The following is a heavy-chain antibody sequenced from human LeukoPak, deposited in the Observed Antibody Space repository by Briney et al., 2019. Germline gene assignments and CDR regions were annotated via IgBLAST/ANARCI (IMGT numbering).Heavy chain of an antibody. CDR3: ARAQMVPWDYYYGMDV. CDR1: GFTFSTYA. J-gene: IGHJ6*02. Sequence: PGGSLRLSCAASGFTFSTYAMHWVRQAPGKGLEWVAVISYDGSNKYYADSVKGRFTISRDNSKNTLYLQMNSLRAEDTAVYYCARAQMVPWDYYYGMDVWGQGTTVTVSS. CDR2: ISYDGSNK. V-gene: IGHV3-30*14. D-gene: IGHD3-10*01.